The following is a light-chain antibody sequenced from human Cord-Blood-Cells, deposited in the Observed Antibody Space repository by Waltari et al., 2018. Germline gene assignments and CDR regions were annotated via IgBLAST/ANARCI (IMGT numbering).Light chain of an antibody. CDR2: AAS. CDR1: QSISSY. CDR3: QQSYSTPYS. Sequence: DIQMTKSPSSLSASVGDRVTITCRASQSISSYLNWYQQKPGQAPKLLIYAASSLQSGVPSMFSGSGSGTDFTLTISSLQPEDFATYYCQQSYSTPYSFGQGTKLEIK. V-gene: IGKV1-39*01. J-gene: IGKJ2*03.